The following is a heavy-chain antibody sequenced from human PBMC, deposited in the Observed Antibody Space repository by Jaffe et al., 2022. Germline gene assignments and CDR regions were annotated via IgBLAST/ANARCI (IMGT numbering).Heavy chain of an antibody. V-gene: IGHV3-23*01. J-gene: IGHJ4*02. D-gene: IGHD6-19*01. CDR1: GFTFSSYA. CDR3: AKDRYTSGRQPSDY. CDR2: ISDNGGST. Sequence: EVQLLESGGGLVQPGGSLRLSCAASGFTFSSYAMSWVRQAPGKGLEWVSSISDNGGSTYYAGSVKGRFTISRDNPKDTLHLQMNGLRAEDTAVYYCAKDRYTSGRQPSDYWGQGTLVTVSS.